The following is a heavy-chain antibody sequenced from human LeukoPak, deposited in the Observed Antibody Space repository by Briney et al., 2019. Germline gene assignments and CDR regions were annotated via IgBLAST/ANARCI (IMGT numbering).Heavy chain of an antibody. Sequence: GGSLRLSCAASGFTFSSYAMHWVRQAPGKGLEWMAVISYDGGNKYYADSVKGRFTISRDNSKNTLYLQMNSLRAEDTAVYYCAKDLLSDSGVYFEYWGQGTLVTVSS. CDR1: GFTFSSYA. D-gene: IGHD4-17*01. V-gene: IGHV3-30*04. CDR2: ISYDGGNK. CDR3: AKDLLSDSGVYFEY. J-gene: IGHJ4*02.